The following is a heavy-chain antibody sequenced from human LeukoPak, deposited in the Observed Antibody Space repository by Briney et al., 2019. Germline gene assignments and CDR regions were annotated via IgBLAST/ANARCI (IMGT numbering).Heavy chain of an antibody. CDR1: GGSISSGGYY. Sequence: SETLSLTCTVSGGSISSGGYYWSWIRQPPGKGLEWIGYIYHSGSTYYNPSLKSRVTISVDRSKNQFSLKLSSVTAADTAVYYCAREIVVVPAAYNWFDPWGQGTLVTVSS. J-gene: IGHJ5*02. V-gene: IGHV4-30-2*01. CDR2: IYHSGST. CDR3: AREIVVVPAAYNWFDP. D-gene: IGHD2-2*01.